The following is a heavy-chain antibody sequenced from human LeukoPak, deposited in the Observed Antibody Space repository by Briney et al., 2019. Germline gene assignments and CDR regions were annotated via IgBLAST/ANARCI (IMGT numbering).Heavy chain of an antibody. Sequence: TASETLSLTCSVSGDSISSYYWKWIRQPAGKGLEWIGRIYSSENTNYNPSLKSRVTMSVDTSKNQFSLKLSSVTAAYTAVYYCPCQTSNLFDYWGQGTLVTVSS. CDR3: PCQTSNLFDY. CDR1: GDSISSYY. D-gene: IGHD2-2*01. J-gene: IGHJ4*02. V-gene: IGHV4-4*07. CDR2: IYSSENT.